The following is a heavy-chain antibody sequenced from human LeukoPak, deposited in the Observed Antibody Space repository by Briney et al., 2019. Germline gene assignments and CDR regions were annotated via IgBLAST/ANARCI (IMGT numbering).Heavy chain of an antibody. Sequence: SETLSLTCTMSGGSFSSDYWNWIRQPPGKGLEWIGYIFHSGTTNYNPSLKSRVTISVDTSKNHCSLRLSSVTAADTAVYYCARGDPVGLFDDWGQGILDTVSS. CDR3: ARGDPVGLFDD. V-gene: IGHV4-59*01. J-gene: IGHJ4*02. CDR2: IFHSGTT. D-gene: IGHD1-26*01. CDR1: GGSFSSDY.